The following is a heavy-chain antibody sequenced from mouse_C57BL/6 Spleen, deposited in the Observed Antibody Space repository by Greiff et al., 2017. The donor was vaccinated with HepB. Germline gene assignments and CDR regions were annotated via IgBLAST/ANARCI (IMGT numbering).Heavy chain of an antibody. V-gene: IGHV3-6*01. Sequence: DVKLQESGPGLVKPSQSLSLTCSVTGYSITSGYYWNWIRQFPGNKLEWMGYISYDGSNNYNPSLKNRISITRDTSKNQFFLKLNSVTTEDTATYYCARETTVVATDWYCDVWGTGTTVTVSS. CDR1: GYSITSGYY. D-gene: IGHD1-1*01. J-gene: IGHJ1*03. CDR2: ISYDGSN. CDR3: ARETTVVATDWYCDV.